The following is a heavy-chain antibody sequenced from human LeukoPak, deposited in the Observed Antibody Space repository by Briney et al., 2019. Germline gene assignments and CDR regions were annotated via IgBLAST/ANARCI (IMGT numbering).Heavy chain of an antibody. CDR3: ARAQFRDAFDI. D-gene: IGHD5-24*01. V-gene: IGHV1-46*01. J-gene: IGHJ3*02. CDR1: GYVFTSYY. Sequence: GASVKVSCKASGYVFTSYYLHWVRQAPGQGLEWMGIINPRDGSTSYAQKFQGRVTMTRDTSTSTVYMELSSLRSEDTAVYYCARAQFRDAFDIWGQGTMVTVSS. CDR2: INPRDGST.